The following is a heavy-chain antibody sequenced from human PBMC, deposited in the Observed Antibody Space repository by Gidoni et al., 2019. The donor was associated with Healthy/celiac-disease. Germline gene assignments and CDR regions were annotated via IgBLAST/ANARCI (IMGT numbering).Heavy chain of an antibody. Sequence: QVQLVQSGAEVKKPGSSVKVSCKASGGTFSSYAISWVRQAPGQGLEWMGGIIPIFGTANYAQKFQGRVTITADESTSTAYMELSSLRSEDTAVYYCARDSHYYGSGSYYNNWFDPWGQGTLVTVSS. V-gene: IGHV1-69*01. D-gene: IGHD3-10*01. CDR2: IIPIFGTA. CDR1: GGTFSSYA. CDR3: ARDSHYYGSGSYYNNWFDP. J-gene: IGHJ5*02.